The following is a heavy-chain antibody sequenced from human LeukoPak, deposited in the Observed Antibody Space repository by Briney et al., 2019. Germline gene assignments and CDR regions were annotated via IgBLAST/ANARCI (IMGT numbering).Heavy chain of an antibody. CDR2: MYYSGSN. J-gene: IGHJ3*02. Sequence: SETLSLTCTVSGASISSYYWSWVRQPPGKGLEWIGYMYYSGSNNYNPSLRSRGTISVDTSKHQFSLKLSSVTAADTAVYYCARGGSIVGATPHDTFDIWGQGTMVTVSS. CDR3: ARGGSIVGATPHDTFDI. D-gene: IGHD1-26*01. V-gene: IGHV4-59*01. CDR1: GASISSYY.